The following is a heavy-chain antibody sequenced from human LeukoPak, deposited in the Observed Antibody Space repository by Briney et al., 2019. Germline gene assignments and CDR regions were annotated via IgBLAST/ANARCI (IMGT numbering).Heavy chain of an antibody. V-gene: IGHV1-18*04. CDR1: GYTFTSYG. CDR3: ARGGAGYFDPDAFDI. D-gene: IGHD3-9*01. Sequence: ASVTVSCTASGYTFTSYGISWVRQAPGQGLEWMGWISAYNGNTNYAQKLQGRVTITTDTSTSTVYMELRSLRADDTAVYYCARGGAGYFDPDAFDIWGQGTMVTVSS. J-gene: IGHJ3*02. CDR2: ISAYNGNT.